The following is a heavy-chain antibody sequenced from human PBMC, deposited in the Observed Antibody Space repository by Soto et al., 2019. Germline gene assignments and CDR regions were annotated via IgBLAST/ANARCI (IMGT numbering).Heavy chain of an antibody. J-gene: IGHJ4*02. Sequence: SDTLSLTCTVSGDSISGSPYFWGWIRQPPGKRLEWIGSVFYDGYTLYTPSLRSRVTISVDTSKNQFSLKLTSVAVADTDTYFCARLQVAVTHYWGQGTLVTVSS. CDR2: VFYDGYT. CDR1: GDSISGSPYF. CDR3: ARLQVAVTHY. V-gene: IGHV4-39*01. D-gene: IGHD2-15*01.